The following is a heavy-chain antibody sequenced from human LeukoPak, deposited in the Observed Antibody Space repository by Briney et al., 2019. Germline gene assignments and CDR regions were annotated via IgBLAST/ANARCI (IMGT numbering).Heavy chain of an antibody. CDR3: AKSGGYGLIDY. V-gene: IGHV4-34*01. D-gene: IGHD1-26*01. J-gene: IGHJ4*02. CDR1: GGSFSGYY. Sequence: SETLSLTCAVYGGSFSGYYWSWIRQPPGKGLEWIGNIYSSGSTYYNASLQSRATISIDTSKNQFSLRLNSVTAADTAMYYCAKSGGYGLIDYWGQGTRVTVSS. CDR2: IYSSGST.